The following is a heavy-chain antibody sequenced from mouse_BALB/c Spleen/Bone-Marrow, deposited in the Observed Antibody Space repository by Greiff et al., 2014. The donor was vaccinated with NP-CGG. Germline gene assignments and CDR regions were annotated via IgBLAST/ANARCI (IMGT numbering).Heavy chain of an antibody. CDR2: IDPANGNT. J-gene: IGHJ4*01. V-gene: IGHV14-3*02. Sequence: EVKLVESGAELVKPGASVKLSCTASGFNIKDTYMHWVKQRPEQGLEWIGRIDPANGNTKYDPKFQGKATITADTSSNTAYLQLICXXXXDTAVYYCARYYYGSSYAMDYWGQGTSVTVSS. D-gene: IGHD1-1*01. CDR1: GFNIKDTY. CDR3: ARYYYGSSYAMDY.